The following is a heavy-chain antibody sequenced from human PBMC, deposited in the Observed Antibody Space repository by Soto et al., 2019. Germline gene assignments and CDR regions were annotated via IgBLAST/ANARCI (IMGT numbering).Heavy chain of an antibody. CDR1: GGSISSYY. CDR3: ARLDYYGSGSLFDY. V-gene: IGHV4-59*08. J-gene: IGHJ4*02. D-gene: IGHD3-10*01. Sequence: SETMSLTCTVSGGSISSYYWSWIRQPPGKGLEWIGYIYYSGSTNYNPSLKSRVTISVDTSKNQFSLRLSSVTAADTAVYYCARLDYYGSGSLFDYWGQGTLVTVSS. CDR2: IYYSGST.